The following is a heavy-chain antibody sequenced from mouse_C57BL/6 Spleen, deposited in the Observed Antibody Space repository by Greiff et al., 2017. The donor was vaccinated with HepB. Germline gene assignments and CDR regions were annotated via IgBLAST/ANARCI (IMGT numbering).Heavy chain of an antibody. CDR3: ARSALGQGFAY. CDR2: IYPRSGNT. V-gene: IGHV1-81*01. Sequence: VQLQESGAELARPGASVKLSCKASGYTFTSYVISWVKQRTGQGLEWIGEIYPRSGNTYYNEKFKGKATLTADKSSSTAYMELRSLTSEDSAVYFCARSALGQGFAYWGQGTLVTVSA. CDR1: GYTFTSYV. J-gene: IGHJ3*01. D-gene: IGHD4-1*01.